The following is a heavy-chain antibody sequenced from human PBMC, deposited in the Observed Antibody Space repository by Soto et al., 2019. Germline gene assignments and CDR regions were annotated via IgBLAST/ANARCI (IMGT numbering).Heavy chain of an antibody. J-gene: IGHJ6*02. CDR2: IIPILGIA. D-gene: IGHD3-10*01. CDR3: ADGSGRDYYYGMDV. V-gene: IGHV1-69*02. Sequence: QVQLVQSGAEVKKPGSSVKVSCKASGGTFSSYTISWVRQAPGQGLEWMGRIIPILGIANYAQKFQGRVTITADKSPSTAYMELSSLRSEDTAVYYCADGSGRDYYYGMDVWGQGTTVTVSS. CDR1: GGTFSSYT.